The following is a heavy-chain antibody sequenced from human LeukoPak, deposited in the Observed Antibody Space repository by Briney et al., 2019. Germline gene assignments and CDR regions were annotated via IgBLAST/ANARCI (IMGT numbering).Heavy chain of an antibody. J-gene: IGHJ4*02. CDR3: ARGAMVRGVIIWGDYFDY. CDR1: GYTFTGYY. V-gene: IGHV1-2*02. D-gene: IGHD3-10*01. CDR2: INPNSDGT. Sequence: ASVKVSCKASGYTFTGYYMHWVRQAPGQGLEWMGWINPNSDGTNYAQKFQGRVTMTRDTSISTAYMELSRLRSDDTAVYYCARGAMVRGVIIWGDYFDYWGQGTLVTVSS.